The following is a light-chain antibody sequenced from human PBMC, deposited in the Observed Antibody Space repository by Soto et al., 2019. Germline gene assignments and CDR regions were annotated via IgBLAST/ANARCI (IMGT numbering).Light chain of an antibody. Sequence: QSALTQPASVSGSPGQSISVSCTGSSGDVGSYKYVSWYQQHPGKAPKLIIYEVNKRPSGVSDRFSGSKSGNTASLTISGLQAEDEADYYCSSYAGYNSYVFGSGTKLTVL. CDR2: EVN. CDR3: SSYAGYNSYV. CDR1: SGDVGSYKY. V-gene: IGLV2-14*01. J-gene: IGLJ1*01.